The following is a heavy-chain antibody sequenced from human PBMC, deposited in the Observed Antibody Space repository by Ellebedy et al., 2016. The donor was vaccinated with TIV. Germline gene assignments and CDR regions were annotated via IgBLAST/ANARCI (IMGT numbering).Heavy chain of an antibody. D-gene: IGHD6-19*01. CDR1: GFSFSSYW. CDR2: IKHDESEI. V-gene: IGHV3-7*01. CDR3: TRARREYVSGWDPFDY. Sequence: GESLKISXAASGFSFSSYWMSWVRQAPGKGPEWVASIKHDESEIYSMNSVKGRFAISRDNAKNSLYLQMNTLRAEDTAVYYCTRARREYVSGWDPFDYWGQGTLVTVSS. J-gene: IGHJ4*02.